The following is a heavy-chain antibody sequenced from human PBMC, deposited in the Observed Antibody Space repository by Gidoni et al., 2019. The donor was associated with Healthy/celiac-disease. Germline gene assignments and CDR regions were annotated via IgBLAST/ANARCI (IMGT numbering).Heavy chain of an antibody. D-gene: IGHD5-12*01. J-gene: IGHJ4*02. CDR1: GFSLSTSGMC. CDR2: IDWDDDK. CDR3: ARSRDGYNSGFGDPSRFDY. V-gene: IGHV2-70*15. Sequence: QVTLRESGPALVKPTQTLTLTCTFSGFSLSTSGMCVSWIRQPPGKALEWLARIDWDDDKYYSTSLKTRLTISKDTSKNQVVLTMTNMDPVDTATYYCARSRDGYNSGFGDPSRFDYWGQGTLVTVSS.